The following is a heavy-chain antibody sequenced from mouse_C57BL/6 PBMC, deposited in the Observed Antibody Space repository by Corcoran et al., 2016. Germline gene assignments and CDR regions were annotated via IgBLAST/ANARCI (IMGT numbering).Heavy chain of an antibody. J-gene: IGHJ2*01. Sequence: EVQLQQSGPELVKPGASVKIPCKASGYTFTDYNMDWVKQSHGKSLEWIGDINPNNGGTIYNQKFKGKATLTVDKSTSTAYMELRSLTSEDTAVYYCARGGTSYGSIYYFDYWGQGTTLTVSS. CDR2: INPNNGGT. CDR1: GYTFTDYN. V-gene: IGHV1-18*01. CDR3: ARGGTSYGSIYYFDY. D-gene: IGHD1-1*01.